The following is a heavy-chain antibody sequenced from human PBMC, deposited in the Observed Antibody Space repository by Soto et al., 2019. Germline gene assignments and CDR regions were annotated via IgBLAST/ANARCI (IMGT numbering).Heavy chain of an antibody. Sequence: QVQLRESGPGLVKPSQTLSLTCSVSGASVAGGSYYWSWVRQPPGKGLEWIGYIPSRGRPFYNPSLTSRGTTSAETSKNQLSLQLASVTAADTAVYYCARDTYSGYDFGLWGQGTLVTVSS. CDR1: GASVAGGSYY. J-gene: IGHJ5*02. D-gene: IGHD5-12*01. CDR3: ARDTYSGYDFGL. CDR2: IPSRGRP. V-gene: IGHV4-30-4*01.